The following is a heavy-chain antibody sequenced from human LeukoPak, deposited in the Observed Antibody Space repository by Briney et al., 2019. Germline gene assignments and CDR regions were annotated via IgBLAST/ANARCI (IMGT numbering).Heavy chain of an antibody. V-gene: IGHV4-4*07. CDR2: MYISGDT. Sequence: SETLSLTCTVSGGSISGYYWTWIRQPADKRLEWLGRMYISGDTYYNPSLKSRVTISVDTSKNQFSLKLSSVTAADTAVYYCARVQDNYYYGMDVWGQGTTVTVSS. D-gene: IGHD2-15*01. J-gene: IGHJ6*02. CDR1: GGSISGYY. CDR3: ARVQDNYYYGMDV.